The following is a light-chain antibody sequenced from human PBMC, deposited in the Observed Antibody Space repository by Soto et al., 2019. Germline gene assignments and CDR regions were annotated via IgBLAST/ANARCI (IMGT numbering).Light chain of an antibody. CDR1: QGVGSS. V-gene: IGKV3-15*01. Sequence: EVVMTQSPATLSVSLGETATLSCRASQGVGSSLAWFQQKPGQPPSLLVHGASIRATGVPARFSGSESGTEFTLTVSSLHSEDIAIYYCQQYKSWPYTFGQGTKLEIK. CDR2: GAS. CDR3: QQYKSWPYT. J-gene: IGKJ2*01.